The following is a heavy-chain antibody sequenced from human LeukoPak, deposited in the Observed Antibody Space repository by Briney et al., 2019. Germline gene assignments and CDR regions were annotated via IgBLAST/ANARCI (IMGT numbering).Heavy chain of an antibody. Sequence: SETLSLTCTVSGGSISSSSYYWGWIRQPPGKGLEWIGSIYYSGSTYYNASLKSRVTISVDTSKNQFSLKLSSVTAADTAVYYCASGNTDYDLGGYHMDVWGKGTTVTVSS. D-gene: IGHD3-3*01. CDR3: ASGNTDYDLGGYHMDV. V-gene: IGHV4-39*07. J-gene: IGHJ6*03. CDR1: GGSISSSSYY. CDR2: IYYSGST.